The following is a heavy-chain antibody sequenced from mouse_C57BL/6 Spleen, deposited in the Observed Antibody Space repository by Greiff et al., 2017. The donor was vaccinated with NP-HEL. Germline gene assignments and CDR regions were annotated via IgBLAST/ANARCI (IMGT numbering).Heavy chain of an antibody. V-gene: IGHV1-52*01. D-gene: IGHD1-1*01. CDR1: GYTFTSYW. CDR2: IDPSDSET. Sequence: VQLQQPGAELVRPGSSVQLSCKASGYTFTSYWMHWVKQRPIQGLEWIGNIDPSDSETHYNQKFKYKATLPVDKSSSTAYMQLSSLTSEDSAVYYCARDGTRYYFDYWGQGTTLTVSS. J-gene: IGHJ2*01. CDR3: ARDGTRYYFDY.